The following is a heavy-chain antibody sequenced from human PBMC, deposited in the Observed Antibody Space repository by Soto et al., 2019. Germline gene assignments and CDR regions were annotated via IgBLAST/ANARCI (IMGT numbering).Heavy chain of an antibody. J-gene: IGHJ2*01. CDR1: GYTFNNYG. D-gene: IGHD4-17*01. CDR3: TRDDRQADYGAKWYFDL. Sequence: ASVKVSCKASGYTFNNYGISWVRQAPGQALEWMGWISPYNGDTNSAPRLQGRVTMTTDTSTSTAYMELRSLRSDDTAVYYCTRDDRQADYGAKWYFDLWGRGTLVTVSS. V-gene: IGHV1-18*01. CDR2: ISPYNGDT.